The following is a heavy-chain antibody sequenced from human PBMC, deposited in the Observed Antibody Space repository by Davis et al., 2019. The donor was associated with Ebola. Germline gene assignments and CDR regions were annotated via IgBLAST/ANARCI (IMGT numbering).Heavy chain of an antibody. D-gene: IGHD3-3*01. V-gene: IGHV3-23*01. Sequence: GESLKISCAASGFTFSNYAMNWVRQAPGKGLEWVSAISGSGGSTYYADSVKGRFTISRDNSKNTLYLQMNSLRAEDTAVYYCARGTRTIFGVVVSPNWFDPWGQGTLVTVSS. CDR1: GFTFSNYA. CDR2: ISGSGGST. J-gene: IGHJ5*02. CDR3: ARGTRTIFGVVVSPNWFDP.